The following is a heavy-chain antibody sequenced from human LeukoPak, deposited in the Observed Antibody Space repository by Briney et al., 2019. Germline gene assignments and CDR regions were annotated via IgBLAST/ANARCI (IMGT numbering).Heavy chain of an antibody. CDR2: IWYGGSNK. CDR3: ARDSRMNYYAS. J-gene: IGHJ5*02. V-gene: IGHV3-33*01. Sequence: PGGSLRLSCAASGFTFSNYGMHWVRQAPGKGLEWVAVIWYGGSNKYYADSVKGRFTISRDNSKNTLYLQMNSLRAEDTAMYYCARDSRMNYYASWGRGTLVTVSS. CDR1: GFTFSNYG. D-gene: IGHD3-3*01.